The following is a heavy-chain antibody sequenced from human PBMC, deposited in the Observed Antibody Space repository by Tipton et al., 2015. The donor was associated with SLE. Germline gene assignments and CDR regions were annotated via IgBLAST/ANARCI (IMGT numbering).Heavy chain of an antibody. CDR2: IYYTGTT. D-gene: IGHD2-8*02. Sequence: TLSLTCTVSGGSISSYYWSWIRQPPGKGPEWVGSIYYTGTTYYTPSLKSRVTISVDTSKNQFALRLRSVTAADTAVYYCARPDYCAGGTCYLDWGQGILVTVSS. J-gene: IGHJ4*02. CDR1: GGSISSYY. CDR3: ARPDYCAGGTCYLD. V-gene: IGHV4-59*12.